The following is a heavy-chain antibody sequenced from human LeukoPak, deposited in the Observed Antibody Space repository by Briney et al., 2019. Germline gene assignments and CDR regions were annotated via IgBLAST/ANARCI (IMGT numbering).Heavy chain of an antibody. D-gene: IGHD3-16*01. Sequence: PGGSLRLSCVTSGLNVKNNYMFWVRQSPVKGLEWVSGITGSGGSTYYAGSVKGRFTISRDNSKNTLYLQVNSLRAEDTAVYYCAKDDGLIMFSSWGQGTLVTVSS. J-gene: IGHJ5*02. CDR2: ITGSGGST. CDR1: GLNVKNNY. CDR3: AKDDGLIMFSS. V-gene: IGHV3-23*01.